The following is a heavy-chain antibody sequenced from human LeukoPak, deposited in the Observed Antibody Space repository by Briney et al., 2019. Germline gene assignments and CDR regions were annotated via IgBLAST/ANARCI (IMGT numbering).Heavy chain of an antibody. V-gene: IGHV3-21*01. CDR2: ISGSSSYI. CDR1: GFTFSSYI. D-gene: IGHD5-18*01. CDR3: PKDKAPTAAYNYASPPLNY. Sequence: GGSLRLSCAASGFTFSSYIMNWVRQAPGKGLEWVSSISGSSSYIYYADSVKGRFTISRDNAKNSLYVQMNTLRAETPPVYSCPKDKAPTAAYNYASPPLNYWGQGTLVTVSS. J-gene: IGHJ4*02.